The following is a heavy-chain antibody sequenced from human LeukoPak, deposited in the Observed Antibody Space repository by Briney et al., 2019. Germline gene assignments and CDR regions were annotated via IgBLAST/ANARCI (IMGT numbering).Heavy chain of an antibody. D-gene: IGHD6-13*01. V-gene: IGHV3-53*01. CDR2: ISGAGAT. CDR3: ARVIAAAQHP. J-gene: IGHJ5*02. CDR1: GFTVSSNY. Sequence: GGSLRLSCAASGFTVSSNYMSWVRQAPGKGLEWVSTISGAGATYYADSVKGRFTISRDNSKNTLHLQMNSLRAEDTAVYYCARVIAAAQHPWGQGTLVTVSS.